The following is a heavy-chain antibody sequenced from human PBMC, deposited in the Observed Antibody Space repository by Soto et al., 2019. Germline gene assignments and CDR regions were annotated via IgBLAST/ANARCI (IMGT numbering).Heavy chain of an antibody. V-gene: IGHV3-74*01. CDR2: IDSDGSST. CDR1: GFTFSSYW. Sequence: EVQLVESGGGVVQPGGSLRLSCAASGFTFSSYWMHWVRQAPGKGLVWVSRIDSDGSSTSYADHVKDRFTISRDNAKNTLYLQMNSLGAEDTAVYYCARDLLHGDYYYYSGMDVWGQGTTVTVSS. J-gene: IGHJ6*02. D-gene: IGHD4-17*01. CDR3: ARDLLHGDYYYYSGMDV.